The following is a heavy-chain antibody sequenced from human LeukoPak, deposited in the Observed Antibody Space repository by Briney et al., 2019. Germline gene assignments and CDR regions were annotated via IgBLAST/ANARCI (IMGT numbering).Heavy chain of an antibody. Sequence: SETLSLTCAVSGGSFSGYYWSWIRQPPGKGLEWVGEINHSGGTNYNPYIKSRVTISSDKSKNQFSLKLRSVTAAERAVFYCWRVGRILEWLPLDVWGQGTTVTVSS. CDR2: INHSGGT. D-gene: IGHD3-3*01. V-gene: IGHV4-34*01. J-gene: IGHJ6*02. CDR3: WRVGRILEWLPLDV. CDR1: GGSFSGYY.